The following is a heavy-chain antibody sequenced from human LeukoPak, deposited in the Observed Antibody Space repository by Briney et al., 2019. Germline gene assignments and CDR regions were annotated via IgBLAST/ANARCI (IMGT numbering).Heavy chain of an antibody. J-gene: IGHJ4*02. CDR1: GGSIRNYF. V-gene: IGHV4-4*07. Sequence: PSETLSLTCSVSGGSIRNYFWSWIRQPAGKGLEWIGRIYTSGSIDYKPSLRSRVTMSVDTSRNQFSLKLTSVTAADTAVYYCARKSGSSYFDYWGQGTLVTVSS. CDR2: IYTSGSI. D-gene: IGHD1-26*01. CDR3: ARKSGSSYFDY.